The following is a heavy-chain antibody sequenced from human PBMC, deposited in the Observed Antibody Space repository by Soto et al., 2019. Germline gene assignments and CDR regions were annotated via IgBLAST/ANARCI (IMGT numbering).Heavy chain of an antibody. CDR2: ISSNGGST. V-gene: IGHV3-64D*08. CDR1: GFTFSSYA. J-gene: IGHJ4*02. Sequence: GGSLRLSCSASGFTFSSYAMHWVRQAPGKGLEYVSAISSNGGSTYYADSVKGRFTISRDNSKNTLYLQMSSLRAEDTAVYYCVKDVMPPRQYYYDSSGSPLSAGAFDYWGQGTLVTVSS. CDR3: VKDVMPPRQYYYDSSGSPLSAGAFDY. D-gene: IGHD3-22*01.